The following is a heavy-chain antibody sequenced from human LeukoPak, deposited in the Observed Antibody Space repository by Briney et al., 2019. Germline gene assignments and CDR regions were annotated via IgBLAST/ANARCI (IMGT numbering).Heavy chain of an antibody. J-gene: IGHJ6*02. CDR3: ATRAAAGYYYGMDV. V-gene: IGHV3-66*01. D-gene: IGHD2-15*01. CDR2: ITDASGT. Sequence: GGSLRLSCAASGFTVRTNYMAWVRQAPGKGMEWVSLITDASGTHYVDSVRGRFTISKHNSMNTLYLEMNSLTVDNTAVYYCATRAAAGYYYGMDVWVQGTSVTVSS. CDR1: GFTVRTNY.